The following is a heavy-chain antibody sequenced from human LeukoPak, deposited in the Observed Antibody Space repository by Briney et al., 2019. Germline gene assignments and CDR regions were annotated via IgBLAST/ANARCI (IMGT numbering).Heavy chain of an antibody. D-gene: IGHD6-13*01. CDR1: GYTFTSYY. CDR2: INPSGGST. Sequence: ASVKVSCKASGYTFTSYYMHWVRQAPGQWLEWMGIINPSGGSTSYAQKFQGRVTMTRDMSTSTVYMELSSLRSEDTAVYYCARALIAAAVADAFDIWGQGTMVTVPS. CDR3: ARALIAAAVADAFDI. V-gene: IGHV1-46*01. J-gene: IGHJ3*02.